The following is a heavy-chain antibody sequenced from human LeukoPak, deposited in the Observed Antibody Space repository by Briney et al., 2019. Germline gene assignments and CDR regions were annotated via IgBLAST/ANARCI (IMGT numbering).Heavy chain of an antibody. CDR1: GFTLSSYT. Sequence: GGSLRLSCAASGFTLSSYTMNWVRQAPGKGLEWVSSITSSSSYIYYADSVKGRFTISRDNAKKSLYLQMNSLRAEDTAVYYCAREHPVVWGQGTLVTVSS. CDR3: AREHPVV. D-gene: IGHD2-15*01. V-gene: IGHV3-21*01. J-gene: IGHJ4*02. CDR2: ITSSSSYI.